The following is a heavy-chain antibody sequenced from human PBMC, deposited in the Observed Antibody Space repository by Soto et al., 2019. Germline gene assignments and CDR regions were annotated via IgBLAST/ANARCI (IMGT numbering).Heavy chain of an antibody. CDR1: GYTFISHG. CDR2: ISAYNGNT. D-gene: IGHD1-20*01. J-gene: IGHJ4*02. V-gene: IGHV1-18*04. Sequence: QVQLVQSGAEVKKPGASVKVSCKASGYTFISHGVSWVRQAPGQGLEWMGWISAYNGNTNYVQSFQGRVIMTTDTSTSTSYMAMTSLKSDDTAVDYCARERYNNSPPEYCGQGTLVTFAS. CDR3: ARERYNNSPPEY.